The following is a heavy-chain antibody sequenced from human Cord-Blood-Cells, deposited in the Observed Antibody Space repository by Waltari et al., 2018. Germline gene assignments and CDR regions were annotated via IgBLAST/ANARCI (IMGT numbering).Heavy chain of an antibody. V-gene: IGHV1-8*03. J-gene: IGHJ3*02. D-gene: IGHD1-1*01. CDR1: GYTFTSYD. CDR3: ARVSGDRTGLDAFDI. Sequence: QVQLVQSGAEVKKPGASVKVSCKASGYTFTSYDINWVRQATGQGLEWMGWMNPNSGNTGYAQKFQGRVTITRNTSISTAYVELSSLRSEDTAVYYCARVSGDRTGLDAFDIWGQGTMVTVSS. CDR2: MNPNSGNT.